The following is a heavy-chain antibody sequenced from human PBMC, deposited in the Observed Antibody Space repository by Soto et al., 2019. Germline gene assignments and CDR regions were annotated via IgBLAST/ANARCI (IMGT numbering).Heavy chain of an antibody. Sequence: QAQLQESGPGLVKPSETLSLTCTVSGGSISSYYWSWIRQPPGKGLEWIGYIYYSGSTNYNPSLKSRVTISVDTSKNQFSLKLSSVTAADTAVYYCARHKGAMVNFDYWGQGTLVTVSS. CDR2: IYYSGST. D-gene: IGHD5-18*01. CDR3: ARHKGAMVNFDY. V-gene: IGHV4-59*08. J-gene: IGHJ4*02. CDR1: GGSISSYY.